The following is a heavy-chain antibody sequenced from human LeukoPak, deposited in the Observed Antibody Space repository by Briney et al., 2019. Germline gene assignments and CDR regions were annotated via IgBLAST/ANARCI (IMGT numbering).Heavy chain of an antibody. Sequence: SETLSLTCAVYGGSFSGYYWSWIRQPPGKGLEWIGEINHSGSTNYNPSLKSRVTISVDTSKNQFSLKLSSVTAADTAVYYCARPGGSLSSKYFDLWGRGTLVTVSS. J-gene: IGHJ2*01. CDR3: ARPGGSLSSKYFDL. CDR1: GGSFSGYY. CDR2: INHSGST. D-gene: IGHD2-15*01. V-gene: IGHV4-34*01.